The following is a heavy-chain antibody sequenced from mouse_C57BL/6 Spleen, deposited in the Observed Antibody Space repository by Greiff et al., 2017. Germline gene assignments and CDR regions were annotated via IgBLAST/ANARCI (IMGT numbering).Heavy chain of an antibody. CDR3: ASPRRNYYAMDY. CDR2: IRNTANGYTT. Sequence: EVKLVESGGGLVQPGGSLSLSCAASGFTFTDYCMSWVRQPPGQALEWLGFIRNTANGYTTEHSASVKGRFTISRDNSQSILYLQMNALRAEDSATYYCASPRRNYYAMDYWGKGTSVTVSS. CDR1: GFTFTDYC. J-gene: IGHJ4*01. V-gene: IGHV7-3*01.